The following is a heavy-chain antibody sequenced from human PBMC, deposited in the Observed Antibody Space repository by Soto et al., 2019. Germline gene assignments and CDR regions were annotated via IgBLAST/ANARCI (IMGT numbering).Heavy chain of an antibody. J-gene: IGHJ4*02. V-gene: IGHV3-21*01. CDR2: ISSTTNYI. Sequence: EVQLVESGGGLVKPGGSLRLSCAASGFTFTRYSMNWVRQAPGKGLEWVSSISSTTNYIYYADYMKGRFTVTRDNAKNSVYLEMNSLTAEDTAVYYCARESEDITSNFDYWSQGTLVTVSS. CDR3: ARESEDITSNFDY. CDR1: GFTFTRYS.